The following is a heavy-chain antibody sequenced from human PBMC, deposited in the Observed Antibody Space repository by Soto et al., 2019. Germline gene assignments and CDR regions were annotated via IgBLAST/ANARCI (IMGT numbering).Heavy chain of an antibody. CDR2: ISAYNGNT. D-gene: IGHD4-17*01. Sequence: VASVKVSCKASGYTFTSYGISWVRQAPGQGLEWMGWISAYNGNTNYAQKLQGRVTMTTDTSTSTAYMELRSLRSDDTAVYYCARVGDTVTTGAYAFDIWGQGTMVTVSS. V-gene: IGHV1-18*01. J-gene: IGHJ3*02. CDR3: ARVGDTVTTGAYAFDI. CDR1: GYTFTSYG.